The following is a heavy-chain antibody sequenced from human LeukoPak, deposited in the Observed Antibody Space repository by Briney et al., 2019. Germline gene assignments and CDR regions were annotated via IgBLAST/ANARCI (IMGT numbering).Heavy chain of an antibody. CDR1: GGSFSGYY. CDR3: ARGHRRRHWFDP. V-gene: IGHV4-34*01. CDR2: INHSGST. J-gene: IGHJ5*02. Sequence: PSETLSLTCAVYGGSFSGYYWSWIRQPPGKGLEWIGEINHSGSTNYNPSLKSRVTISVDTSKNQFSLKLSSVTAADTAVYYCARGHRRRHWFDPWGQGTLVTVSS.